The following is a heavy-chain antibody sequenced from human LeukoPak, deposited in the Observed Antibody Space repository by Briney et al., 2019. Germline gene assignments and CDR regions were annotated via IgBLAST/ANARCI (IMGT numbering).Heavy chain of an antibody. CDR3: ARAPGYSGYGFFDY. V-gene: IGHV4-4*02. Sequence: SGTLSLNCSVSGGSISSSNWWSWVRQHPGKGLEWIGEIYHSESTNYNPSLKSRVTISVDKSKNQFSLKLSSVTAADTAVYYCARAPGYSGYGFFDYWGQGTLVTVSS. CDR2: IYHSEST. D-gene: IGHD5-12*01. J-gene: IGHJ4*02. CDR1: GGSISSSNW.